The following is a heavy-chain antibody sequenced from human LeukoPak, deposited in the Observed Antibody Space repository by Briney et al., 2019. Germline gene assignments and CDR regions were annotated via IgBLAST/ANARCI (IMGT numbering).Heavy chain of an antibody. CDR2: IRYDGSNK. J-gene: IGHJ4*02. CDR1: GFTFSSYG. CDR3: AKDARNFDLGEAPDY. D-gene: IGHD3-9*01. V-gene: IGHV3-30*02. Sequence: HPGGSLRLSCAASGFTFSSYGMHWVRQAPGKGLEWVAFIRYDGSNKYYADSVKGRFTISRDNSKNTLYLQMNSLRAEDTAVYYCAKDARNFDLGEAPDYWGQGTLVTVSS.